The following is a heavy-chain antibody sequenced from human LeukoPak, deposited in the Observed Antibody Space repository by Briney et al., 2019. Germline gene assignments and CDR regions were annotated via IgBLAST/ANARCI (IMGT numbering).Heavy chain of an antibody. Sequence: SETLSLTCTVSGGSISSYYWSWIRQPAGKGLEWIGRISTSGSTNSNPSLKSRVTMSVDTSKNQFSLKMSSVTAADTAVYYCARSLEWLSNWFDPWGQGTLVTVSS. J-gene: IGHJ5*02. CDR1: GGSISSYY. CDR3: ARSLEWLSNWFDP. D-gene: IGHD3-3*01. V-gene: IGHV4-4*07. CDR2: ISTSGST.